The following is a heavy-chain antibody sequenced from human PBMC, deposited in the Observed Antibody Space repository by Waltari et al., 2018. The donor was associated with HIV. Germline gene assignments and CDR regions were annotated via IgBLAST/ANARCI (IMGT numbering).Heavy chain of an antibody. CDR1: GYIFTNYG. CDR3: ARGLGGSYYYGVDV. J-gene: IGHJ6*02. V-gene: IGHV1-18*01. Sequence: QVHLVQSGAEVKMPGASVRVSCTTSGYIFTNYGVSWVRQAPGQGLEWLGGISGYKANTNDAQGLQGRVTLTTETSKSTSYMELRSLRSDETAVYYCARGLGGSYYYGVDVWGQGTTVTVS. CDR2: ISGYKANT.